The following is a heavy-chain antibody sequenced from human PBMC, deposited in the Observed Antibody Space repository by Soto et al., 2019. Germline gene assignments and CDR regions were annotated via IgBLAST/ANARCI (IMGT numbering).Heavy chain of an antibody. Sequence: SETLSLTCAVYGGSFSGYYWSWIRQPPGKGLEWIGEINHSGSTNYNPSLKSRVTISVDTSKNQFSLKLSSVTAADTAVYYCARGKGTRKLRPKSTYSCMDVWGQGTTVTVSS. CDR2: INHSGST. CDR3: ARGKGTRKLRPKSTYSCMDV. V-gene: IGHV4-34*01. D-gene: IGHD2-21*01. J-gene: IGHJ6*02. CDR1: GGSFSGYY.